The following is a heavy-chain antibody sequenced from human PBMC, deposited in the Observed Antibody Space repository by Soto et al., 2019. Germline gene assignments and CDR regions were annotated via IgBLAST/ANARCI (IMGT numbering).Heavy chain of an antibody. CDR1: GFTFSTYA. D-gene: IGHD2-15*01. CDR2: ISGGGGST. Sequence: GGSLRLSCTASGFTFSTYAMSWVRQAPGKGLEWVSTISGGGGSTFYADSVKGRFTISRDNSKNTLYLQVNSLRAEDTAVYYCAKGLYCSGGSCYLDYWGQGTLVTVSS. J-gene: IGHJ4*02. V-gene: IGHV3-23*01. CDR3: AKGLYCSGGSCYLDY.